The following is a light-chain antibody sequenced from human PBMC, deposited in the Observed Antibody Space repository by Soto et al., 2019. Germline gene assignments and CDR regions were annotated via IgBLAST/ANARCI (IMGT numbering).Light chain of an antibody. CDR2: GSS. V-gene: IGKV3-15*01. Sequence: EIVMTQSPATLSVSPGERATLSCRASESVSSNLAWYQQKPGQAPKLLIFGSSTRATVFPARFSGSGSGTEFTLIINSLQSQDLAVYYCQQYYEWPLTFGQGTKVDIX. J-gene: IGKJ1*01. CDR3: QQYYEWPLT. CDR1: ESVSSN.